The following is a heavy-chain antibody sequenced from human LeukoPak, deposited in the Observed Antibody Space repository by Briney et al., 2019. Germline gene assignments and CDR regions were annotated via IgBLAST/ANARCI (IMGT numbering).Heavy chain of an antibody. CDR3: AKGSGTGTMINDAFDI. CDR2: IWYDGSNK. J-gene: IGHJ3*02. Sequence: PGGSLRLSCAASGFSFSNHGMHWVRQAPGKGLEWVAVIWYDGSNKYYAESVKGRFTISRDNSKNTLYLQMNSLRAEDTAVYYCAKGSGTGTMINDAFDIWGQGTMVTVSS. V-gene: IGHV3-33*06. CDR1: GFSFSNHG. D-gene: IGHD1-7*01.